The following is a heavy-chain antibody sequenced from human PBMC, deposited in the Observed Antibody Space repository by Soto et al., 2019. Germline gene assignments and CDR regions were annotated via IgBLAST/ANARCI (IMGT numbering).Heavy chain of an antibody. D-gene: IGHD6-6*01. V-gene: IGHV1-69*13. J-gene: IGHJ6*02. CDR1: GGTFSSYA. Sequence: GASVKVSCKASGGTFSSYAISWVRQAPGQGLEWMGGIIPIFGTANYAQKFQGRVTITADESTSTAYMELSSLRSEDTAVYYCAVGLAARNYYGMDVWGQGTTVTVSS. CDR3: AVGLAARNYYGMDV. CDR2: IIPIFGTA.